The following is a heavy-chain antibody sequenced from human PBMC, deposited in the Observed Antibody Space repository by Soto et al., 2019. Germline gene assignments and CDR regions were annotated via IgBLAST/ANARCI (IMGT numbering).Heavy chain of an antibody. Sequence: QVQLQQWGAGLLKPSETLSLTCAVYGGSFSGYYWSWIRQPPGKGLEWIGESNHVGNTNYNPSLNSRVTTSVDPSKNQVSLRMTSVTAADTAVYYCARVLIAGVTTAWGQGTLVIVSS. V-gene: IGHV4-34*01. D-gene: IGHD5-18*01. J-gene: IGHJ5*02. CDR2: SNHVGNT. CDR3: ARVLIAGVTTA. CDR1: GGSFSGYY.